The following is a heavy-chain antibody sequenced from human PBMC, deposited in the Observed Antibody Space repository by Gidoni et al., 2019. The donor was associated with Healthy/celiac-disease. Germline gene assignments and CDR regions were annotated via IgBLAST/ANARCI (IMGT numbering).Heavy chain of an antibody. V-gene: IGHV4-31*03. CDR3: ARYCSGGSCYPLGFDP. CDR1: GGSISSGGYY. D-gene: IGHD2-15*01. CDR2: IYYSGST. Sequence: QVQLQESGPGLVKPSQTLSLTCTVSGGSISSGGYYWSWIRQHPGKGLEWIGYIYYSGSTYYNPPLKSRVTISVDTSKNQFSLKLSSVTAADTAVYYCARYCSGGSCYPLGFDPWGQGTLVTVSS. J-gene: IGHJ5*02.